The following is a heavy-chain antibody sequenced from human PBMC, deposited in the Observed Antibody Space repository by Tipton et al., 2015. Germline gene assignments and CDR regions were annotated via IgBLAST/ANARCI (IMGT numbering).Heavy chain of an antibody. Sequence: TLSLTCTVSGGSFSDYYWSWIRQSPGEGLEWIGGISHSGNTYYNPPLTSRVSISVDASKNQFSLKLTSVTAADTAFYFCGRGDDSTAMATGFDYWGQGALVTVSS. CDR1: GGSFSDYY. V-gene: IGHV4-59*04. J-gene: IGHJ4*02. CDR3: GRGDDSTAMATGFDY. CDR2: ISHSGNT. D-gene: IGHD5-18*01.